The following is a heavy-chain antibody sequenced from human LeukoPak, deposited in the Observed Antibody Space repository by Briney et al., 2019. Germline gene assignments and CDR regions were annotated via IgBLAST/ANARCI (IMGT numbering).Heavy chain of an antibody. Sequence: TGGSLRLSCAASGFTFDDYAMHWVRQAPGKGLEWVSGISWNSGSIGYADSVKGRFTISRDNAKNSLYLQMNSLRAEDTALYYSAKEGIAAAGRLNWFDPWGQGTLVTVSS. CDR2: ISWNSGSI. J-gene: IGHJ5*02. V-gene: IGHV3-9*01. D-gene: IGHD6-13*01. CDR1: GFTFDDYA. CDR3: AKEGIAAAGRLNWFDP.